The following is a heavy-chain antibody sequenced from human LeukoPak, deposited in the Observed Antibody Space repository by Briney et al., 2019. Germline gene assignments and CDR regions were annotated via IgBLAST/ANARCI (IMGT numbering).Heavy chain of an antibody. J-gene: IGHJ6*02. D-gene: IGHD2-15*01. CDR3: VRGYSFGPYGMDV. V-gene: IGHV3-64D*09. CDR1: GFPFSSYA. CDR2: ISDSGGST. Sequence: RGSLRHSCSASGFPFSSYAMHWVRQAPGKGLEYVSAISDSGGSTYYADSVKGRFTISRDNSKNTLYLQMSSLRAEDTAVYFCVRGYSFGPYGMDVWGQGTTVTVSS.